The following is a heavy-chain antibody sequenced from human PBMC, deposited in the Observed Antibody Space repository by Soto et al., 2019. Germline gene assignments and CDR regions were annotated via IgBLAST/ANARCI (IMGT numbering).Heavy chain of an antibody. Sequence: QVQLVESGGGVVQPGRSLRLSCATSGFTFSSYGMHWVRQAPGKGLEWVAVVSNDGSNKYYADSVKGRFTITRDHSRDTLYLQMTSLRADHTAVYYHPKILTSGLSPDVSDIWGQGTMVTVSS. CDR1: GFTFSSYG. V-gene: IGHV3-30*18. CDR3: PKILTSGLSPDVSDI. D-gene: IGHD5-12*01. CDR2: VSNDGSNK. J-gene: IGHJ3*02.